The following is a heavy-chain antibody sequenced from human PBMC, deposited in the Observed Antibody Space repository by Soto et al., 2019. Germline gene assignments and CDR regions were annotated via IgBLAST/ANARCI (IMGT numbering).Heavy chain of an antibody. V-gene: IGHV1-2*02. CDR1: GYTFTGYY. Sequence: ASVKVSCKASGYTFTGYYMHWVRQAPGQGLEWMGWINPNSGGTSYAQKFQGRVTMTRDTSISTAYMELSRLRSDDTAVYYCARDAPLVGAPEYFQHWGQGTLVTVSS. J-gene: IGHJ1*01. D-gene: IGHD1-26*01. CDR2: INPNSGGT. CDR3: ARDAPLVGAPEYFQH.